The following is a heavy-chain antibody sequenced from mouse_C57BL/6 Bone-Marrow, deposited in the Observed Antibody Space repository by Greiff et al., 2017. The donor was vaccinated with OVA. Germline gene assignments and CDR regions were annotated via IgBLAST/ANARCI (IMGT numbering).Heavy chain of an antibody. Sequence: DVHLVESGPVLVKPGASVKMSCKASGYTFTDYYMNWVKQSHGKSLEWIGVINPYNGGTSYNQKFKGKATLTVDKSSSTAYMELNSLTSEDSAVYYCASNWDYFDYWGQGTTLTVSS. J-gene: IGHJ2*01. CDR2: INPYNGGT. CDR1: GYTFTDYY. D-gene: IGHD4-1*01. CDR3: ASNWDYFDY. V-gene: IGHV1-19*01.